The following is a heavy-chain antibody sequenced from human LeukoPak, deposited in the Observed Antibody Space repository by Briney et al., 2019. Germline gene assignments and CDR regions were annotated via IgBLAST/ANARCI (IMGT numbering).Heavy chain of an antibody. D-gene: IGHD1-14*01. V-gene: IGHV3-48*03. Sequence: PGGSLRLSCAASGFSFSSYEMNWVRQAPGKGLEWASYISSSGTIIYYADSVKGRFTISRDNAKNSLYLQMNSLRAEDTAVYYCARDHSPLDYWGQGTRVTVSS. CDR2: ISSSGTII. CDR1: GFSFSSYE. J-gene: IGHJ4*02. CDR3: ARDHSPLDY.